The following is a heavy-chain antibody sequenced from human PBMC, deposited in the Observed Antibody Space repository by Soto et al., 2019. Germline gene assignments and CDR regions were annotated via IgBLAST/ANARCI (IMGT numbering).Heavy chain of an antibody. CDR1: GYTFTSYY. CDR2: INPSGGST. D-gene: IGHD2-15*01. V-gene: IGHV1-46*01. Sequence: ASAQVFSRASGYTFTSYYMHCLRQHPGQGLEWMGIINPSGGSTSYAPKFQGRVTMTRDTSTSTFYMELSSLRSEDTAVYYCARRGRPSWQYCSGASSYRPDYYYDMDFWGQGTTVTVSS. J-gene: IGHJ6*02. CDR3: ARRGRPSWQYCSGASSYRPDYYYDMDF.